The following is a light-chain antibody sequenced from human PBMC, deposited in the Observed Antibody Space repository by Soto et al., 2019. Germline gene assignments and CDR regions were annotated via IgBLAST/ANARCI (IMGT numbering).Light chain of an antibody. J-gene: IGLJ1*01. CDR2: EVT. CDR1: SEDVGGYNY. Sequence: QSALTQPASVSGSPGQSITMSCSGTSEDVGGYNYVSWYQHHPGKAPKLLIYEVTNRPSGLSDRFSGSKSGNTASLTISGLQAEDEPDYYCSSYTSSNTLVFGTGTKVTVL. CDR3: SSYTSSNTLV. V-gene: IGLV2-14*01.